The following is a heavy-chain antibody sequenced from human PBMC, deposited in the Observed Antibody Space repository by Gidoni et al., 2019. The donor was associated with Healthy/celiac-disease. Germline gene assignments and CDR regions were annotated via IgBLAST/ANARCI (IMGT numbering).Heavy chain of an antibody. CDR2: ISSSGSTI. CDR3: ARVDWTGTLFYWYFDL. Sequence: QVQLVESGGGLVKPGGYLRLTGAASGFTLSDYYMSWIRQAPGKGLEWVSYISSSGSTIYYADSVKGRFTISRDNAKNSLYLQMNSLGAEDPAVYYCARVDWTGTLFYWYFDLWGRGTLVTVSS. D-gene: IGHD1-1*01. V-gene: IGHV3-11*01. CDR1: GFTLSDYY. J-gene: IGHJ2*01.